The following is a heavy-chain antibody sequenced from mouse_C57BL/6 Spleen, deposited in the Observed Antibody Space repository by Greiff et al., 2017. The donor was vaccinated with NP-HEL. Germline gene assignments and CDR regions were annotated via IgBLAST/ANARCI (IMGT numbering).Heavy chain of an antibody. V-gene: IGHV1-26*01. CDR3: ARGGITTVVGRFDY. J-gene: IGHJ2*01. CDR2: INPNNGGT. D-gene: IGHD1-1*01. Sequence: EVQLQQSGPELVKPGASVKISCKASGYTFTDYYMNWVKQSHGKSLAWIGDINPNNGGTSYNQKFKGKATLTVDKSSSTAYMERRSLTSEDSAVYYCARGGITTVVGRFDYWGQGTTLTVSS. CDR1: GYTFTDYY.